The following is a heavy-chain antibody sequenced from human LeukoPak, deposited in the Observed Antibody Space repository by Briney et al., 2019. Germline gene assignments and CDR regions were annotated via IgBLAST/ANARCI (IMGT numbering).Heavy chain of an antibody. CDR2: IKQDGSEK. CDR3: ARDKNHYISGWFDY. J-gene: IGHJ4*02. D-gene: IGHD6-19*01. Sequence: GGSLRLSCAASGFTFSSYWMSWVRQAPGKGLEWVANIKQDGSEKYYVDSVRGRFTISRDNAKNSLYLQMNSLRVEDTAVYYCARDKNHYISGWFDYWGQGILVTVSS. V-gene: IGHV3-7*01. CDR1: GFTFSSYW.